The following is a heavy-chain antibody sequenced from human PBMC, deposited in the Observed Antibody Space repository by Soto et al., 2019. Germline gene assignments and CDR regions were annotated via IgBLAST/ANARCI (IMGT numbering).Heavy chain of an antibody. Sequence: GSLLLPCSASGFTFTRYSMNWVRQAPGKGLEWVSSISSTTNYIYYGDSMKGRFTISRDNAKNSLYLEMNSLRAEDKAVYYCARESEDLTSNFDYWGQGTLVTVYS. J-gene: IGHJ4*02. CDR2: ISSTTNYI. V-gene: IGHV3-21*06. CDR3: ARESEDLTSNFDY. CDR1: GFTFTRYS.